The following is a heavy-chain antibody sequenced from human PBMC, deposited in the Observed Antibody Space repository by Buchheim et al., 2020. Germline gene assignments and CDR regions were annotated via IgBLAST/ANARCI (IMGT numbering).Heavy chain of an antibody. CDR2: ITDSGAGT. D-gene: IGHD3-10*01. J-gene: IGHJ6*03. CDR1: GFTFSNYV. V-gene: IGHV3-23*01. CDR3: AKRGVDNYYMDV. Sequence: EVQLLESGGGLIQPGGSLRLSCAASGFTFSNYVMSWVRQAPGKGLEWVSGITDSGAGTYYAAAVKGRFTISRDNSKNTLDLQMNSLRAEDTALYYCAKRGVDNYYMDVWGKGTT.